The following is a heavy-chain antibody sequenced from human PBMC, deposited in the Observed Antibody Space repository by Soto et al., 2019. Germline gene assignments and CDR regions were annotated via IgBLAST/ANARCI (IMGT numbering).Heavy chain of an antibody. J-gene: IGHJ2*01. Sequence: QVQLVQSGAEVKKPGASVKVSCTTYGYTFSDYFLHWVRQAPGQGPAWMGFINPKRGGTEYAPKFQGRVTMPRDTSSSTCYRYLSGLTSDDTAIYYGARDSGIPGRYWYFGLWGRGTLVTVSS. V-gene: IGHV1-2*02. CDR1: GYTFSDYF. CDR2: INPKRGGT. D-gene: IGHD3-9*01. CDR3: ARDSGIPGRYWYFGL.